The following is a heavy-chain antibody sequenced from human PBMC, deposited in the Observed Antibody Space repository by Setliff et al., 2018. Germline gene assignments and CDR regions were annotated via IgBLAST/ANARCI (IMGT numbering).Heavy chain of an antibody. CDR2: ISHSGST. V-gene: IGHV4-34*01. Sequence: PSETLSLTCAVYGGSFNVYFWSWIRQPPGKGLEWIGEISHSGSTNYSPSLKSRVTMSVDKSKNQFSLNLNSVTAADTAVYYCARGRMRGSCSGPSCTYDPFDIWGQGTPVTVSS. D-gene: IGHD2-2*01. CDR3: ARGRMRGSCSGPSCTYDPFDI. CDR1: GGSFNVYF. J-gene: IGHJ3*02.